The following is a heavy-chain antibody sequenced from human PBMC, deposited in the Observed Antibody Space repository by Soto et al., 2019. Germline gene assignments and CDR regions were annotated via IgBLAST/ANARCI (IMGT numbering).Heavy chain of an antibody. Sequence: SSETLSLTCAVSGGSISSGGYSWSWIRQPPGKGLEWIGEINHSGSTNYNPSLKSRVTISVDTSKNQFSLKLSSVTAADTAVYYCARASWGGYYFDYWGQGTLVTVSS. CDR3: ARASWGGYYFDY. CDR1: GGSISSGGYS. V-gene: IGHV4-34*01. D-gene: IGHD3-16*01. CDR2: INHSGST. J-gene: IGHJ4*02.